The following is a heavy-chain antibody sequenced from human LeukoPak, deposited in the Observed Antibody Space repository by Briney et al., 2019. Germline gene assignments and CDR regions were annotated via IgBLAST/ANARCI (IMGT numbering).Heavy chain of an antibody. CDR2: ISSSSGYI. CDR3: TRGDEGITFRGIIVNGFDY. J-gene: IGHJ4*02. D-gene: IGHD3-16*02. V-gene: IGHV3-21*01. Sequence: GGSLRLSCAASGFTFSSYSMNWVRQAPGKGLEWVSSISSSSGYIYYADSAKGRFTISRDNAKNSAYLQMNSLRAEDTALYYCTRGDEGITFRGIIVNGFDYWGQGTLVTVSS. CDR1: GFTFSSYS.